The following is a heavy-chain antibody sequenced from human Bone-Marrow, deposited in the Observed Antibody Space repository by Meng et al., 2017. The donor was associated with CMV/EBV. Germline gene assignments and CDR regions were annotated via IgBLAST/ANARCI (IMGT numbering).Heavy chain of an antibody. D-gene: IGHD3-16*01. CDR1: GFTFNSYA. V-gene: IGHV3-30-3*01. CDR3: ARDGHLGGFDAFDI. CDR2: ISYDGSNK. Sequence: GESLKISCAASGFTFNSYAMHWVRQAPGKGLEWVSVISYDGSNKYYADSVKGRFTISRDNAKKSLYLQMNSLRPDDTAVYYCARDGHLGGFDAFDIWDQGTLVTVSS. J-gene: IGHJ3*02.